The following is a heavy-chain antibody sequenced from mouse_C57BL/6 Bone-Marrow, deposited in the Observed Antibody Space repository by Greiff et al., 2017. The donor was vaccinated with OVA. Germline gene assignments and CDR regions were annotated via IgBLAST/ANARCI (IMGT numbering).Heavy chain of an antibody. CDR1: GYTFTSYW. CDR2: IDPSDSET. D-gene: IGHD2-1*01. Sequence: VQLQQPGAELVRPGSSVKLSCKASGYTFTSYWMHWVKQRPIQGLDWIGNIDPSDSETHYNQKFKDKATLTVDKSSSTAYMQLSSLTSEDSAVYYCARGGNYAYYYAMDYWVKEPQSPSPQ. CDR3: ARGGNYAYYYAMDY. V-gene: IGHV1-52*01. J-gene: IGHJ4*01.